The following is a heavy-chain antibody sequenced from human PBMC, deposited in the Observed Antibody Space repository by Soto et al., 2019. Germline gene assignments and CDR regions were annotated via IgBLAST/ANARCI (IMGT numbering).Heavy chain of an antibody. CDR3: ARVYALYYFDY. CDR1: GGSISSGGYY. J-gene: IGHJ4*02. D-gene: IGHD3-16*01. V-gene: IGHV4-31*03. CDR2: IYYSGST. Sequence: KTSETLSLTCTVSGGSISSGGYYWSWIRQHPGKGLEWIGYIYYSGSTYYNPSLKSRVTISVDTSKNQFSLKLSSVTAADTAVYYCARVYALYYFDYWGQGTLVTVSS.